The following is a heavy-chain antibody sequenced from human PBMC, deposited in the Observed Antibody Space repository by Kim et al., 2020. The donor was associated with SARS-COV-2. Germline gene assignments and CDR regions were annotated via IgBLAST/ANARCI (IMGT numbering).Heavy chain of an antibody. J-gene: IGHJ6*02. Sequence: ASVKVSCKASGYTFTGYYMHWVRQAPGQGLEWMGWINPNSGGTNYAQKFQGRVTMTRDTSISTAYMELSRLRSDDTAVYYCARVGVDYELSPSYYGMDVWGQGTTVTVSS. CDR3: ARVGVDYELSPSYYGMDV. D-gene: IGHD3-22*01. CDR2: INPNSGGT. V-gene: IGHV1-2*02. CDR1: GYTFTGYY.